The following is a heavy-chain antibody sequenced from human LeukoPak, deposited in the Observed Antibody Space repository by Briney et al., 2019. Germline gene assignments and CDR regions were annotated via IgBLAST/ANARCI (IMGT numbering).Heavy chain of an antibody. D-gene: IGHD3-10*01. CDR1: GGSISSSNW. Sequence: PSETLSLTCAVSGGSISSSNWWSWVRQPPGKGLEWIGEIYHSGSTNYNPSLKRRVTISVDKSKNQFSLKLSSVTAADTAVYYCARRWSGKDAFDIWGQGTMVTVSS. CDR2: IYHSGST. CDR3: ARRWSGKDAFDI. J-gene: IGHJ3*02. V-gene: IGHV4-4*02.